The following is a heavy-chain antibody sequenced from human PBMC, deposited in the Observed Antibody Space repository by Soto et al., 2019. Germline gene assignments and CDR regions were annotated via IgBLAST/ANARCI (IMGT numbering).Heavy chain of an antibody. V-gene: IGHV3-23*01. J-gene: IGHJ4*02. D-gene: IGHD3-22*01. CDR2: ISGSGIST. CDR1: GFTFSDYW. CDR3: AKNSESSAYSSFDY. Sequence: PGGSLRLSCAASGFTFSDYWMSWVRLAPGKGLEWVSGISGSGISTYYADSVKGRFTISRDNSKNTLYLQMNSLRAEDTAVYYCAKNSESSAYSSFDYWGQGTLVTVSS.